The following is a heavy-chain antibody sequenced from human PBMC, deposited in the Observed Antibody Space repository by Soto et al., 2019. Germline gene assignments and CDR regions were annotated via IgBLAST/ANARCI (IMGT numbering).Heavy chain of an antibody. D-gene: IGHD3-3*01. J-gene: IGHJ3*02. V-gene: IGHV3-21*01. CDR3: AREDDFWSGFMPDAFDI. CDR1: GFTFSSYS. CDR2: ISSSSSYI. Sequence: PGGSLRLSCAASGFTFSSYSMNWVRQAPGKGLEWVSSISSSSSYIYYADSVKGRFTISRDNAKNSLYLQMNSLRAEDTAVYYCAREDDFWSGFMPDAFDIWGQGTMVTVSS.